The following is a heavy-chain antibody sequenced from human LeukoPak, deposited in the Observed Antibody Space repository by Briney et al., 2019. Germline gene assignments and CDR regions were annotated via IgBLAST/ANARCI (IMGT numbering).Heavy chain of an antibody. D-gene: IGHD3-22*01. V-gene: IGHV3-23*01. J-gene: IGHJ6*02. CDR2: ISGSGNRT. CDR3: ARVPTYDTSGSYYGPYYYGMDV. CDR1: GFTFTSYA. Sequence: AGGSLRLSCAVSGFTFTSYAIAWVRQAPGKGLEWVSTISGSGNRTYYAKSVKGRFTLSRDKSTSMVYLQMSSLRVEETAVYYCARVPTYDTSGSYYGPYYYGMDVWGQGTTVTVSS.